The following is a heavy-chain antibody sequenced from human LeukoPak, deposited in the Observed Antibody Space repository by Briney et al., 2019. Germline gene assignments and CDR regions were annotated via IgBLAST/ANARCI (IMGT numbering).Heavy chain of an antibody. V-gene: IGHV4-34*01. CDR1: GDSISSYY. CDR2: INHSGST. CDR3: ARVKVYCTNGVCYTRFDY. J-gene: IGHJ4*02. D-gene: IGHD2-8*01. Sequence: SETLSLTCTVSGDSISSYYWSWIRQPPGKGLEWIGEINHSGSTNYNPSLKSRVTISVDTSKNQFSLKLSSVTAADTAVYYCARVKVYCTNGVCYTRFDYWGQGTLVTVSS.